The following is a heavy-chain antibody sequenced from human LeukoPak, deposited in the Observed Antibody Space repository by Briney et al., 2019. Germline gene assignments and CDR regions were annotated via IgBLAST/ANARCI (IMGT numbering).Heavy chain of an antibody. CDR1: GVIVSRNF. D-gene: IGHD6-19*01. Sequence: PGGSLRFSCAASGVIVSRNFMSWVRQAPGKGLQWVAIMYAGGTTDYSDSVRGRFHISRDSSNNTLSLQINSLRAEDTAVYYCARGSGSGWPLDRWGQGALVTVSS. V-gene: IGHV3-53*01. J-gene: IGHJ5*02. CDR3: ARGSGSGWPLDR. CDR2: MYAGGTT.